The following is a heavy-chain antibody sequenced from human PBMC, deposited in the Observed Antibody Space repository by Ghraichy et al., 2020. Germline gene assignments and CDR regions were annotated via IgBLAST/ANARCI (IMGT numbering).Heavy chain of an antibody. CDR3: AKDWRTMPRGYFDY. CDR1: GFTFSSYA. V-gene: IGHV3-23*01. J-gene: IGHJ4*02. Sequence: GGSLRLSCAASGFTFSSYAMSWVRQAPGKGLEWVSAISGSGGSTYYADSVKGRFTISRDTSKHTLYLQMNSLRAEDTAVYYCAKDWRTMPRGYFDYWGQGTLVTVSS. D-gene: IGHD2-2*01. CDR2: ISGSGGST.